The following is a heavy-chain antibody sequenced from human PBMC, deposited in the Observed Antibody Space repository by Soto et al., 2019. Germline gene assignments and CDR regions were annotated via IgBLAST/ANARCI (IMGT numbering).Heavy chain of an antibody. CDR1: GFTVSTKY. Sequence: EVQLVESGGGLVQPGGSLRLSCAASGFTVSTKYMSWVRQAPGKGLEWVSVIYSGGSTFYADSVRGRFTISRDNSKNTVNLQMNSLRAEDTAVYYCARDPWAADYGGQGTLVTASS. CDR3: ARDPWAADY. V-gene: IGHV3-66*01. J-gene: IGHJ4*02. D-gene: IGHD3-16*01. CDR2: IYSGGST.